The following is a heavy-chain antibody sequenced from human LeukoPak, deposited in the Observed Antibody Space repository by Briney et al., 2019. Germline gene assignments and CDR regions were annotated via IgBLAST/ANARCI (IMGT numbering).Heavy chain of an antibody. CDR2: LNHSGYT. CDR3: SRQVVGNDY. Sequence: SETLSLTCAVYGESSFSSYYWSWMRQAPEGSLEWIGELNHSGYTNYNPSLKSRVTLSIDTSKNQFSLRLNSVTAADTAVYYCSRQVVGNDYWGQGTLVTVSS. V-gene: IGHV4-34*01. J-gene: IGHJ4*02. D-gene: IGHD3-22*01. CDR1: GESSFSSYY.